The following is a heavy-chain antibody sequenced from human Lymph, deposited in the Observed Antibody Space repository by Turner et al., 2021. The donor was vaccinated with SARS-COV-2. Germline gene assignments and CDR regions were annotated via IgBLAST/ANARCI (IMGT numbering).Heavy chain of an antibody. CDR3: AIRRLLRGPIDY. CDR2: ISYIGST. J-gene: IGHJ4*02. V-gene: IGHV4-39*02. Sequence: QLQLQESGPGLVKPSETLSLTCTVSGDSISSRSYYWGWIRQPTGKGLEWIGIISYIGSTYYNPSLKSRVTIAVDTSKNHFSLKLSSVTAADTALYHCAIRRLLRGPIDYWCQGTLITVSS. CDR1: GDSISSRSYY. D-gene: IGHD2-21*01.